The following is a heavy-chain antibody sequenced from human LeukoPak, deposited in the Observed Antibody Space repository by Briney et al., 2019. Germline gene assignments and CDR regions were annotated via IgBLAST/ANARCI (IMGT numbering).Heavy chain of an antibody. Sequence: GESLKISCKGSGYSFTSYWIGWVRQMPGKGLEWMGIIYPGDSDTRYSPSFRGQVTISADKSISTAYLQWSSLKASDTAMYYCAGNSLRYSGYVLDAFDIWGQGTMVTVSS. V-gene: IGHV5-51*01. CDR3: AGNSLRYSGYVLDAFDI. D-gene: IGHD5-12*01. J-gene: IGHJ3*02. CDR2: IYPGDSDT. CDR1: GYSFTSYW.